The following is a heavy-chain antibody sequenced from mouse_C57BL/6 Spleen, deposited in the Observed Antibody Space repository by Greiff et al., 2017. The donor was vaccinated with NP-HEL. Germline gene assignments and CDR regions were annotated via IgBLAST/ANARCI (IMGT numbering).Heavy chain of an antibody. CDR3: SRAQLTVTCGYAVDY. D-gene: IGHD4-1*01. V-gene: IGHV7-3*01. CDR1: GFTFTDYY. J-gene: IGHJ4*01. CDR2: IRNKANGYTT. Sequence: DVHLVESGGGLVQPGGSLSLSCAASGFTFTDYYMSWVRQPPGKALEWLGFIRNKANGYTTEYSASVKGRFTISRDNSQSILYLQRNAMRAEDSATYYCSRAQLTVTCGYAVDYWGQGTSVTVSS.